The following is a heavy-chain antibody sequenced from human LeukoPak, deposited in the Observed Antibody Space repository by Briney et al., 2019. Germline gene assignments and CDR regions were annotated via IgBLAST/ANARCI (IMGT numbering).Heavy chain of an antibody. J-gene: IGHJ3*02. Sequence: GGSLRLSCAASGFTFSSYAMSWVRQAPGKGLEWVSSISSSSSYIYYADSVKGRFTISRDNAKNSLYLQMNSLRAEDTAVYYCARVDIVVVVAAYSGAFDIWGQGTMVTVSS. CDR2: ISSSSSYI. V-gene: IGHV3-21*01. CDR1: GFTFSSYA. D-gene: IGHD2-15*01. CDR3: ARVDIVVVVAAYSGAFDI.